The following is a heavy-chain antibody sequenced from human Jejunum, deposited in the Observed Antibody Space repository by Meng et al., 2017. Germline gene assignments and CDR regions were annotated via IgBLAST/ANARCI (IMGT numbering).Heavy chain of an antibody. D-gene: IGHD1-14*01. Sequence: QVQLAAAGPGLVKPWGPLSLTCTVSGVSTTAPFYWTWIRQAPGKGLEWIGEVWPSGATYYNPSLSSRITISIDTSNNQFSLEVAFLTAADTAVYYCARAIRERYFDSWGQGTLVTVSS. CDR1: GVSTTAPFY. V-gene: IGHV4-4*02. CDR3: ARAIRERYFDS. J-gene: IGHJ4*02. CDR2: VWPSGAT.